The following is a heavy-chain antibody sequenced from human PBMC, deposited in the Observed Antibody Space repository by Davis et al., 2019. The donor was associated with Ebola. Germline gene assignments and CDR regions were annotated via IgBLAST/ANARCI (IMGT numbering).Heavy chain of an antibody. V-gene: IGHV4-39*01. CDR2: VYNSGRI. D-gene: IGHD5-18*01. CDR3: ARGHTYGSMVYGLDV. J-gene: IGHJ6*02. CDR1: GGSISSSSSY. Sequence: SETLSLTCTVSGGSISSSSSYWGWIRQPPGKGLEWIANVYNSGRIDYNPSLKSRLTLPVDTSKNQFSLKLRSVTAADTAIYYCARGHTYGSMVYGLDVWGQGTTVAVSS.